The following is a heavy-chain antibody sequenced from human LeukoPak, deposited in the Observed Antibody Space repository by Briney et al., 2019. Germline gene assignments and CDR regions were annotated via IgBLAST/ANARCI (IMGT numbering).Heavy chain of an antibody. CDR3: ARSQWLQLDY. CDR1: GGSISSGGYY. V-gene: IGHV4-30-2*01. CDR2: IYHSGST. J-gene: IGHJ4*02. Sequence: SQTLSLTCTVSGGSISSGGYYWSWIRQPPGKGLEWIGYIYHSGSTYYNPSLKSRVTISVDRSKNQFSLKLSSVTAADTAVYYCARSQWLQLDYWGQGTLVTVSS. D-gene: IGHD5-24*01.